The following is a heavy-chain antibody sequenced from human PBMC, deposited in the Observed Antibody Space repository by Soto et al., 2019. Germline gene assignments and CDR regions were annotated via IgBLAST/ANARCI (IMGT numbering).Heavy chain of an antibody. J-gene: IGHJ4*02. CDR1: GFSFSTYA. CDR3: AKERSSGWSFDY. D-gene: IGHD6-19*01. Sequence: PGGSLGLSCAASGFSFSTYAMKWVRQAPGKGLEWVSGISGSGDSTYYADSVKGRFTVSRDNSKNTLYLQMNSLRAEDTAVFYCAKERSSGWSFDYWGQGTLVTVSS. CDR2: ISGSGDST. V-gene: IGHV3-23*01.